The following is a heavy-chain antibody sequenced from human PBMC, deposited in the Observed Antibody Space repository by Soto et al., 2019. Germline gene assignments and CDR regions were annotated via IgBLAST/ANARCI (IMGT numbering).Heavy chain of an antibody. CDR1: GYTFTSYG. J-gene: IGHJ4*02. Sequence: TSVKVSCKASGYTFTSYGISWVRQAPGQGLEWMGCISAYDGNTNYAQKLKGRVTMTTYTSTSTAYMELRSLRFDVTAVYYCARYDYNGYYFDYWGQGTLDTVSS. D-gene: IGHD4-4*01. CDR2: ISAYDGNT. V-gene: IGHV1-18*01. CDR3: ARYDYNGYYFDY.